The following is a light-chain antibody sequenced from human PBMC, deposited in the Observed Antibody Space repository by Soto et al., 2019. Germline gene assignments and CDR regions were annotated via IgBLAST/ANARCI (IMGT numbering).Light chain of an antibody. Sequence: EIVLTQSPGTLSLSPGERATLSCRTSLSVSVYLDWYQQKPGQAPRLLISDASNRATGIPARFSGSGSGTDFTLTISSLEPEDFAVYYCHQRQYWPPITFGQGTRREIK. CDR2: DAS. V-gene: IGKV3-11*01. J-gene: IGKJ5*01. CDR3: HQRQYWPPIT. CDR1: LSVSVY.